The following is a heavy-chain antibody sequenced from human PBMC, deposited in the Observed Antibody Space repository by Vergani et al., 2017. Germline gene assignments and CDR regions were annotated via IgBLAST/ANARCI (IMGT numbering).Heavy chain of an antibody. CDR1: GFDFSSYI. CDR2: VSTGTKSQ. CDR3: AREYSSTSGRAFDF. V-gene: IGHV3-48*01. D-gene: IGHD2-2*01. J-gene: IGHJ3*01. Sequence: QLVESGGGWVQPGGSLRLSCVVSGFDFSSYIMNWVRQAPGKGLEWVSFVSTGTKSQSYAESGKGRFTISSDSAKNSLYLQMDSLRAEDTAVYYCAREYSSTSGRAFDFWGQGTKVTVSS.